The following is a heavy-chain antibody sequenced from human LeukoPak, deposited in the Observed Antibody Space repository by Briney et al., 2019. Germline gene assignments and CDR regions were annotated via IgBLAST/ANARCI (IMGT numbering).Heavy chain of an antibody. CDR3: VRRDSSTYWYFDL. V-gene: IGHV4-61*01. D-gene: IGHD6-13*01. J-gene: IGHJ2*01. CDR1: GGSVSSGSYY. Sequence: PSETLSLTCTVSGGSVSSGSYYWSWIRQPPGKGLEWIGYVYYSGSTNYNPSLESRVTMSVDTSNSQFSLKLNSVTAADTAVYYCVRRDSSTYWYFDLWGRGTLVTVSS. CDR2: VYYSGST.